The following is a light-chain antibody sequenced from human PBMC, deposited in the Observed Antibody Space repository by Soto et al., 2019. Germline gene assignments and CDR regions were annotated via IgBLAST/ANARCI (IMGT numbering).Light chain of an antibody. CDR1: SSNIGAGYD. Sequence: QSVLTQPPSVSGAPGQRVTISCTGSSSNIGAGYDVHWYQQLPGTAPKLLIYGSSNRPSGVPDRFSGSKSGNTASLTISGLQAEDEADYYCCSYAGSSTFLYVFGTGTKVTV. CDR2: GSS. CDR3: CSYAGSSTFLYV. V-gene: IGLV1-40*01. J-gene: IGLJ1*01.